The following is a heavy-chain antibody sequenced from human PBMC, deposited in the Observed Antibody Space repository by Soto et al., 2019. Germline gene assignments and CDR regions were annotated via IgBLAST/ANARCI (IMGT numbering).Heavy chain of an antibody. V-gene: IGHV1-3*01. CDR1: GYTFTSYA. D-gene: IGHD3-22*01. Sequence: ASVKVSCKASGYTFTSYAMHWVRQAPGQRLEWMGWINAGNGNTKYSQKFQGRVTITRDTSASTAYMELSSLRSEDTAVYYCARSQWLPGPIAAQGFQHWGQGTLVTVSS. CDR2: INAGNGNT. CDR3: ARSQWLPGPIAAQGFQH. J-gene: IGHJ1*01.